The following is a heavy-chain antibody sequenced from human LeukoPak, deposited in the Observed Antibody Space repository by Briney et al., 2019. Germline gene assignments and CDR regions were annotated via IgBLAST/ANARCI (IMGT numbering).Heavy chain of an antibody. CDR2: ISHSGST. CDR1: GGSISSYY. CDR3: AREDCSGGSCTPGWFDP. V-gene: IGHV4-34*01. Sequence: SETLSLTCTVSGGSISSYYWSWIRQPPGKGLEWIGEISHSGSTNYNPSLKSRVSISIDTSKNQFSLKLSSVTAADTAVFYCAREDCSGGSCTPGWFDPWGQGTLVTVSS. D-gene: IGHD2-15*01. J-gene: IGHJ5*02.